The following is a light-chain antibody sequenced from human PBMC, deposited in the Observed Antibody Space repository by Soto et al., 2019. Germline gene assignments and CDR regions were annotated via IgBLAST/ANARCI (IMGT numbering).Light chain of an antibody. CDR2: AVS. J-gene: IGLJ3*02. CDR3: SSYSGRNDLV. Sequence: QSALTQPPSASGSPGQSVTISCTGTSSDVGNYNSVSWYQQHPGKAPKLMIFAVSERPSGVPHRFSGSKSGNTASLTVSGLQAEYEADYYCSSYSGRNDLVFGGGTKLTVL. V-gene: IGLV2-8*01. CDR1: SSDVGNYNS.